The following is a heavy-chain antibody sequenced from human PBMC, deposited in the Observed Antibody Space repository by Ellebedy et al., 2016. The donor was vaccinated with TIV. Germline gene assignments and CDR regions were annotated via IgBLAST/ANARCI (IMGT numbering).Heavy chain of an antibody. V-gene: IGHV4-31*03. CDR1: GGSISSGGYY. J-gene: IGHJ6*02. D-gene: IGHD3-16*01. CDR3: ARDWAFGGVTYGMDV. Sequence: SETLSLXXTVSGGSISSGGYYWSWIRQHPGKGLEWIGYIYYSGSTYYNPSLKSRVTISVDTSKNQFSLKLSSVTAADTAVYYCARDWAFGGVTYGMDVWGQGTTVTVSS. CDR2: IYYSGST.